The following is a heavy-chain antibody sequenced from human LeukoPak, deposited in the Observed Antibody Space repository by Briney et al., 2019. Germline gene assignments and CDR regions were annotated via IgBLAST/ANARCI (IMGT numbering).Heavy chain of an antibody. CDR1: GDSISSDKW. D-gene: IGHD6-19*01. J-gene: IGHJ1*01. CDR2: FHERVST. Sequence: SETLSLTCAVSGDSISSDKWWSWVRPPPGKGLEYIGEFHERVSTNYNPSLKSRLTISVDKSKNQFSLKLYSVTAADTAVYYCACHSGWSGPSEWGQGTLVTVSS. V-gene: IGHV4-4*02. CDR3: ACHSGWSGPSE.